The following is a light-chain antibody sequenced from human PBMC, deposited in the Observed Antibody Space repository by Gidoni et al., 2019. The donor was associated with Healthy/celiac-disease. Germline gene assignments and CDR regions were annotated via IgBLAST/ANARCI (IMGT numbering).Light chain of an antibody. CDR2: DAS. J-gene: IGKJ5*01. V-gene: IGKV1-33*01. CDR3: QQYDNLPVT. Sequence: DTQMTQSPSSLSASVGDRVTITCQASQDISNYLNWYQQKPGKAPKLLIYDASNLETGVPSSFSGSGSGTDFTFTISSLQPEDIATYYCQQYDNLPVTFGQGTRLEIK. CDR1: QDISNY.